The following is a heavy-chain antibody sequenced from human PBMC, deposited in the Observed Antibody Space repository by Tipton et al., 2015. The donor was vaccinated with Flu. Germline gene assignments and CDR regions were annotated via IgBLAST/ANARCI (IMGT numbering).Heavy chain of an antibody. D-gene: IGHD6-19*01. V-gene: IGHV4-39*07. CDR2: IYYSGTT. CDR1: GGSISSYTYY. CDR3: ARLPRYSSGWGRYFDL. Sequence: TLSLTCTVSGGSISSYTYYWGWFRQSPGTGLEWIGSIYYSGTTYYNPSLKSRVTMSEDTSKNQFSLRLNSVTAADTAVYYCARLPRYSSGWGRYFDLWGRGTLVTVSS. J-gene: IGHJ2*01.